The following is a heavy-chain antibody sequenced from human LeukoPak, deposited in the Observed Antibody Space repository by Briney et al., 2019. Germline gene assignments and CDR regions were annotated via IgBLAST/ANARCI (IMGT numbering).Heavy chain of an antibody. V-gene: IGHV4-39*01. J-gene: IGHJ4*02. CDR3: AGQGGQLATFDY. Sequence: SETLSLTCTVSGGSISSSSYYWGWIRQPPGKGLEWIGSIYYSGSTYYNPSLKSRVTISVDTSKNQFSLKLSSVTAADTAVYYCAGQGGQLATFDYWGQGTLVTVSS. CDR2: IYYSGST. D-gene: IGHD6-6*01. CDR1: GGSISSSSYY.